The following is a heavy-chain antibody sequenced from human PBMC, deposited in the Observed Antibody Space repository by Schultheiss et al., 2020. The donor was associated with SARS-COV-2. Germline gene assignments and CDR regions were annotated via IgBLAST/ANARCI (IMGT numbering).Heavy chain of an antibody. V-gene: IGHV4-34*01. J-gene: IGHJ4*02. CDR1: GGSFSGYY. D-gene: IGHD4-11*01. CDR2: INHSGST. CDR3: ARDQSDYSNCDY. Sequence: SETLSLTCAVYGGSFSGYYWSWIRQPPGKGLEWIGEINHSGSTNYNPSLKSRVTISVDTSKNQFSLKLSSVTAADTAVYYCARDQSDYSNCDYWGQGTLVTVSS.